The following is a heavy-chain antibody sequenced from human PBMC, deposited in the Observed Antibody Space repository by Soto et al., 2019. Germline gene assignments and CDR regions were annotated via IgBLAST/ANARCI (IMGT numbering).Heavy chain of an antibody. CDR2: ISSSSSTI. V-gene: IGHV3-48*01. D-gene: IGHD3-10*01. Sequence: GGSLRLSCAASGFTFSSYSMNWVRQAPGKGLEWVSYISSSSSTIYYADSVKGRFTISRDNAKNSLYLQMNSLRAEDTAVYYCARDNTSSGLLLWFGEARAGYMDVWGKGTTVTVSS. CDR1: GFTFSSYS. J-gene: IGHJ6*03. CDR3: ARDNTSSGLLLWFGEARAGYMDV.